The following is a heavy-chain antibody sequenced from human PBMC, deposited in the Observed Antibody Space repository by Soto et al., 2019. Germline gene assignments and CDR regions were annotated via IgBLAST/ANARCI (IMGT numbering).Heavy chain of an antibody. D-gene: IGHD3-22*01. CDR3: ARFRYYDSSASLDY. J-gene: IGHJ4*02. V-gene: IGHV3-33*01. Sequence: GGSLRLSCAASGFTISTYGMHWVRQAPGKGLEWVAVIWYDGSNKYCADSVKGRFTISRDNSKNTLYLQMNSLRAEDTAVFYCARFRYYDSSASLDYWGQGTLVTVSS. CDR2: IWYDGSNK. CDR1: GFTISTYG.